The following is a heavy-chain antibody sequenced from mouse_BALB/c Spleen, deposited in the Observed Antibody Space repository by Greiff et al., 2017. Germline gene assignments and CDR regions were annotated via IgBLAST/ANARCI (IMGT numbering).Heavy chain of an antibody. J-gene: IGHJ4*01. CDR3: AFYGYSSDYGMDY. CDR1: GFTFSSYA. V-gene: IGHV5-9-4*01. Sequence: EVQRVESGGGLVKPGGSLKLSCAASGFTFSSYAMSWVRQSPEKRLEWVAEISSGGSYTYYPDTVTGRYTISRDNAKNTLYLEMSSLRSEDTAMYYCAFYGYSSDYGMDYWGQGTSVTVSS. D-gene: IGHD2-2*01. CDR2: ISSGGSYT.